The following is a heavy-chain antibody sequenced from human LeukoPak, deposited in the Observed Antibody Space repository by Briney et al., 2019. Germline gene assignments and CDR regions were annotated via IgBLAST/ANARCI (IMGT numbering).Heavy chain of an antibody. CDR3: ARDGLRNVHNPLGY. CDR2: IKESEKT. V-gene: IGHV4-34*01. J-gene: IGHJ4*02. Sequence: SETLSLTCAVYGGTLSSYYWSWTRQPPGKGLEWIGEIKESEKTNYNPSLKSRVTISIDTSKNQFSLKLSSVTAADTAVYYCARDGLRNVHNPLGYWGQGTLVTVSS. D-gene: IGHD5-24*01. CDR1: GGTLSSYY.